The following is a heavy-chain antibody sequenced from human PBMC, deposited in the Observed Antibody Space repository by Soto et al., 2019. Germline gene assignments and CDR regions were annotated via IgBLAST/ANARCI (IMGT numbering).Heavy chain of an antibody. Sequence: SETLSLTCTVSGGSISSSSYYWGWIRQPPGKGLEWIGSIYYSGSTYYNPSLKSRGTISVDTSKNQFSLKLSSVTAADTAVYYCARLGRIAAAVAYYYYTVVWRQALTVTVP. V-gene: IGHV4-39*01. J-gene: IGHJ6*02. D-gene: IGHD6-13*01. CDR1: GGSISSSSYY. CDR3: ARLGRIAAAVAYYYYTVV. CDR2: IYYSGST.